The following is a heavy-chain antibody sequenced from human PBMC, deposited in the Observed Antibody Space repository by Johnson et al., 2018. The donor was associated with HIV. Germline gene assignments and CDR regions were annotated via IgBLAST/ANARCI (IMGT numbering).Heavy chain of an antibody. D-gene: IGHD6-6*01. J-gene: IGHJ3*02. CDR2: ISSSGSSI. Sequence: QVQLVESGGGLVKPGGSLRLSCAASGFTFSDYYMSWIRQAPGKGLEWVSYISSSGSSILYADSVKGRFTISRDNAKNTLYVQMNSLRAADTAVYYCARGSGSSIAARGAFDIWGQGTVVTVSS. CDR1: GFTFSDYY. V-gene: IGHV3-11*04. CDR3: ARGSGSSIAARGAFDI.